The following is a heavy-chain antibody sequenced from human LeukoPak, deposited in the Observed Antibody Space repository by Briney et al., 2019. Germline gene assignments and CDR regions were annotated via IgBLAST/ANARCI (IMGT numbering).Heavy chain of an antibody. CDR1: GGTFSSYA. D-gene: IGHD6-19*01. V-gene: IGHV1-69*06. CDR2: IIPIFGTA. CDR3: AREVRELAVAGQTLYYYYYMDV. Sequence: ASVKVSCKASGGTFSSYAISWVRQAPGQGLEWMGGIIPIFGTANYAQKFQGRVTITADKSTSTAYMELSSLRSEDTAVYYCAREVRELAVAGQTLYYYYYMDVWGKGTTVTVSS. J-gene: IGHJ6*03.